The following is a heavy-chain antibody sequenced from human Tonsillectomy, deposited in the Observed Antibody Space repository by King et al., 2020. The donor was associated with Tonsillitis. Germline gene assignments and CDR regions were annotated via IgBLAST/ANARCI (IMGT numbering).Heavy chain of an antibody. Sequence: VQLVESGGGLVQPGGSLRLSCAASGFTFSDHYMDWVRQAPGKGLEWVGRTRNKANSYTTEYAASVKGRFTISRDDSKNSLYLQMNSLKTEDTAVYYCARVSPCYGDYKSLCSLDYWGQGTLVTVSS. D-gene: IGHD4-17*01. V-gene: IGHV3-72*01. CDR2: TRNKANSYTT. CDR1: GFTFSDHY. J-gene: IGHJ4*02. CDR3: ARVSPCYGDYKSLCSLDY.